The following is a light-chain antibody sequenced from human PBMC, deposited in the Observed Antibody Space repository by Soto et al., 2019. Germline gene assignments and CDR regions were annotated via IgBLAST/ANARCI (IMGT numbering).Light chain of an antibody. CDR2: DAS. CDR3: QHRINWPLT. V-gene: IGKV3-11*01. CDR1: QSVSSY. J-gene: IGKJ3*01. Sequence: EIVLTQSPATLSLSPGERATLSCRASQSVSSYLAWYQQKPGQAPRLLIYDASNRATGIPARFSGSGSGTDFTLTISSLEPEDFAVYYCQHRINWPLTFGPGTKVDIK.